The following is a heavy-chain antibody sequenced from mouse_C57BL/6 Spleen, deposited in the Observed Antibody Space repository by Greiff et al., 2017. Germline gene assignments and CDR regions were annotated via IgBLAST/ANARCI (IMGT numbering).Heavy chain of an antibody. D-gene: IGHD1-1*01. CDR2: IYPRDGST. CDR3: ARDITTVVAGFDY. V-gene: IGHV1-85*01. CDR1: GYTFTSYD. J-gene: IGHJ2*01. Sequence: QVQLQQSGPELVKPGASVKLSCKASGYTFTSYDINWVKQRPGQGLEWIGWIYPRDGSTKYNGKFKGKATLTVDTSSSTAYMELHSLTSEDSAVYFCARDITTVVAGFDYWGQGTTLTVSS.